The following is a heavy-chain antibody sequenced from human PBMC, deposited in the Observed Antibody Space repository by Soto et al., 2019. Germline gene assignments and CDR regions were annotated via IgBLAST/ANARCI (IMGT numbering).Heavy chain of an antibody. CDR2: IYSSGST. CDR3: ARGHPHSYGVYYFDY. D-gene: IGHD5-18*01. V-gene: IGHV4-59*01. Sequence: PSETLSLTCTVSGGSISNYYWSWIRQPPGKGLEWIGYIYSSGSTHYNPSLQSRVTISIDTSKNQVSLKVNSVTAADTAVYYCARGHPHSYGVYYFDYWGQGTPVTVSS. CDR1: GGSISNYY. J-gene: IGHJ4*02.